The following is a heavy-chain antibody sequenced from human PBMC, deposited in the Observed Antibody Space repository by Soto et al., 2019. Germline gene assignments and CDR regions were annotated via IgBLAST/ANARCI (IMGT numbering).Heavy chain of an antibody. D-gene: IGHD4-17*01. V-gene: IGHV1-69*04. J-gene: IGHJ6*03. CDR1: GDTFSNHT. CDR3: ARVAEMGTVTEGCDYYMDV. Sequence: QVQLVQSGAEVKKPGSSVKVSCKASGDTFSNHTISWVRQAPGQGLEWMGRIIPILGVANYAQKFQGRVTITADKYTTTAYMELSSLRSADTAVYYCARVAEMGTVTEGCDYYMDVWGKGTTVTVSS. CDR2: IIPILGVA.